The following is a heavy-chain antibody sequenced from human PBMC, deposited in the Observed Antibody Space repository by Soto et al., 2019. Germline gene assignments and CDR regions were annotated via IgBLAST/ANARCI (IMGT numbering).Heavy chain of an antibody. CDR3: ARDYDFDFWSRYSLGFDY. Sequence: SQTLSLTCAISGDSVSSNSAAWNWIRQSPSRGLEWLGRTYYRSKWYNDYAVSVKSRITINPDTSKNQFSLQLNSVTPEDTAVYYCARDYDFDFWSRYSLGFDYPGQATLLTGS. J-gene: IGHJ4*02. CDR1: GDSVSSNSAA. CDR2: TYYRSKWYN. V-gene: IGHV6-1*01. D-gene: IGHD3-3*01.